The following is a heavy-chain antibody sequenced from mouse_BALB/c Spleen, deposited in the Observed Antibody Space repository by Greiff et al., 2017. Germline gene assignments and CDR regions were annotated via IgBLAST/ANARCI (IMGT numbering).Heavy chain of an antibody. CDR1: GYAFTNYL. J-gene: IGHJ2*01. Sequence: QVQLKESGAELVRPGTSVKVSCKASGYAFTNYLIEWVKQRPGQGLEWIGVINPGSGGTNYNEKFKGKATLTADKSSSTAYMQLSSLTSDDSAVDFCARSDNYVDYWGQGTTLTVSS. CDR3: ARSDNYVDY. V-gene: IGHV1-54*01. CDR2: INPGSGGT.